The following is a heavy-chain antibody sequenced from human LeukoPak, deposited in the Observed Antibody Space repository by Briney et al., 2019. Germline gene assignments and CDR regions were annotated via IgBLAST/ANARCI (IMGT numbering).Heavy chain of an antibody. CDR3: ATGPYYYYYGMDV. V-gene: IGHV1-8*01. CDR1: GYTFTSYD. CDR2: MNPNSGAT. J-gene: IGHJ6*02. D-gene: IGHD3-10*01. Sequence: ASVKVSCKASGYTFTSYDFNWLRQATGQGPEWMGWMNPNSGATGYAQKFQGRVTMTRSASINTAYMELSNLRSEDTAVYYCATGPYYYYYGMDVWGQGTTVTVSS.